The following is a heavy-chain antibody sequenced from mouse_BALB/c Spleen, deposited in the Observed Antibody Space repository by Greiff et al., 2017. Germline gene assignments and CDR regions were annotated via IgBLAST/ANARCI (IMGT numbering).Heavy chain of an antibody. Sequence: EVKVVESGGGLVKPGGSLKLSCAASGFTFSSYTMSWVRQTPEKRLEWVATISSGGSYTYYPDSVKGRFTISRDNAKNTLYLQMSSLKSEDTAMYYCTRFYYGSSYDWYLDVWGAGTTVTVSS. J-gene: IGHJ1*01. CDR1: GFTFSSYT. D-gene: IGHD1-1*01. V-gene: IGHV5-6-4*01. CDR3: TRFYYGSSYDWYLDV. CDR2: ISSGGSYT.